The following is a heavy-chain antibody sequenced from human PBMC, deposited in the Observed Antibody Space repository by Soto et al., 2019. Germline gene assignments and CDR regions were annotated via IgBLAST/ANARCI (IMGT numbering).Heavy chain of an antibody. Sequence: QVQLVQSGAEVKKPGTSVKVSCKASGYTFTAYYMHWERQAPGQGLEWMGWINPVSGGTNFAQKFQGRVTMTRDTSIRTAYLDLSSLRSDDSAVYYCATNDYTDFNYWGQGTLVTVSS. J-gene: IGHJ4*02. CDR2: INPVSGGT. CDR1: GYTFTAYY. CDR3: ATNDYTDFNY. D-gene: IGHD3-16*01. V-gene: IGHV1-2*02.